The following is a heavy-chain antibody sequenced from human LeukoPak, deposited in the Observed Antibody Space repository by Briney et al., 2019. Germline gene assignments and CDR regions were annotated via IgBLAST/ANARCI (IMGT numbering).Heavy chain of an antibody. CDR2: ISSSGSII. Sequence: PGGSLRLSCAASGFTFSDYYITWIRQAPGKGLEWVSYISSSGSIIYYADSVKGRFTISRDNAKNSLYLQMNSLRAEDTAVYYCARDKLADTAMVYLDYWGQGTLVTVSS. D-gene: IGHD5-18*01. CDR1: GFTFSDYY. J-gene: IGHJ4*02. CDR3: ARDKLADTAMVYLDY. V-gene: IGHV3-11*01.